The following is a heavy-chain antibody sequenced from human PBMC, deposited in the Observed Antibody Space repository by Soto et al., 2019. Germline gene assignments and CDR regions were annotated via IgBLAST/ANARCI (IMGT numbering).Heavy chain of an antibody. CDR2: IYPGDSDT. J-gene: IGHJ4*02. Sequence: GESLKISCKGSGDSFTSYWIGWVRQMPGKGLEWMGIIYPGDSDTRYSPSFQGQVTISADKSISTAYLQWSSLKASDTAMYYCARPFIGRWLQFPLADYWGQGTLVTVSS. D-gene: IGHD5-12*01. CDR3: ARPFIGRWLQFPLADY. V-gene: IGHV5-51*01. CDR1: GDSFTSYW.